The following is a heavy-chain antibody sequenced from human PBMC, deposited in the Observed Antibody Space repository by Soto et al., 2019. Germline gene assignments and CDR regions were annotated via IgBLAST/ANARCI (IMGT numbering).Heavy chain of an antibody. CDR2: IHHTGYT. D-gene: IGHD1-26*01. J-gene: IGHJ4*02. V-gene: IGHV4-28*01. CDR1: GSSISNDNW. CDR3: ATKDNGKYFFDS. Sequence: PSETLSLTCGVSGSSISNDNWWVWIRQPPGKGLEWIGYIHHTGYTYSNPALKSRLTMSVDTSKNQFSLRLSSVTAVDTAVYYCATKDNGKYFFDSWGQGAVVTVSS.